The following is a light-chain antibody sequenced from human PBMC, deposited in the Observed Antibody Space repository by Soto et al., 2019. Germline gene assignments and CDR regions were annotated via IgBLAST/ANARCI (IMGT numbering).Light chain of an antibody. V-gene: IGKV1-39*01. J-gene: IGKJ2*01. CDR3: QQSFTSPRT. CDR1: QSISNY. Sequence: DIQMTQSPSSLSASVGDRVTITCRASQSISNYLNWYQQKPGKAPNLLIYAATSLQTGVPSRFSGSGSGTNFTITITSLRPEDFATYNCQQSFTSPRTFGQGTNLDIK. CDR2: AAT.